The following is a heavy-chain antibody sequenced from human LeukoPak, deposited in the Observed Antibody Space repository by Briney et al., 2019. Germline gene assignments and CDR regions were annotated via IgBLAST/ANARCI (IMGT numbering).Heavy chain of an antibody. CDR2: ISGSGGST. CDR3: ARDIYYDSSGYYGSVY. D-gene: IGHD3-22*01. J-gene: IGHJ4*02. CDR1: GYTFSSYA. Sequence: GASVKVSCKASGYTFSSYAMSWVRQAPGKGLEWVSAISGSGGSTYYADSVKGRFTISRDNSKNTLYLQMNSLRAEDTAVYYCARDIYYDSSGYYGSVYWGQGTLVTVSS. V-gene: IGHV3-23*01.